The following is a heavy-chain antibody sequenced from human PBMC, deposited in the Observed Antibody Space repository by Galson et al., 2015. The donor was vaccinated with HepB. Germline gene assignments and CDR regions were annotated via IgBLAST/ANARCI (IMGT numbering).Heavy chain of an antibody. Sequence: QSGAEVKKPGESLKISCEGSGYNFTKKWIGWVRQMPGKGLEWMGIIYPDDSDTRYSPSFQGQVTISADKSINTAYLQWSRLKASDTAKYYCVRMIGGTSPTFNYWGHGTLVTVSS. J-gene: IGHJ4*01. D-gene: IGHD3-10*02. CDR2: IYPDDSDT. CDR1: GYNFTKKW. V-gene: IGHV5-51*03. CDR3: VRMIGGTSPTFNY.